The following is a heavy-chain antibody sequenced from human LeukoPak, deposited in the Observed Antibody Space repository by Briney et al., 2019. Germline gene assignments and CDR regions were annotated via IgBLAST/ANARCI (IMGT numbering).Heavy chain of an antibody. J-gene: IGHJ4*02. Sequence: GGSLRLSCAASGFTFTSYSMNWVRQAPGKGLEWVSTISGGGGSTYYADSVKGRFTISRDNSKNTLSLQVNSLRAEDTAVYYCAKGGKWDVTPFDYWGQGTLVTVSS. CDR1: GFTFTSYS. CDR3: AKGGKWDVTPFDY. CDR2: ISGGGGST. V-gene: IGHV3-23*01. D-gene: IGHD1-26*01.